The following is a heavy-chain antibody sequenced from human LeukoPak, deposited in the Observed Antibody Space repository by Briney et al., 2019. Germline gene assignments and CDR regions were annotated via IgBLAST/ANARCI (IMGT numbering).Heavy chain of an antibody. CDR1: GYTFTGYY. J-gene: IGHJ3*02. Sequence: GASVKVSCRASGYTFTGYYMHWVRQAPGQGLEWMGWINPNSGGTNYAQKFQGRVTMTTDTSTSTAYMELRSLKSDDTAVYYCARAGGDGYNYVDAFDIWGQGTMVTVSS. D-gene: IGHD5-24*01. V-gene: IGHV1-2*02. CDR2: INPNSGGT. CDR3: ARAGGDGYNYVDAFDI.